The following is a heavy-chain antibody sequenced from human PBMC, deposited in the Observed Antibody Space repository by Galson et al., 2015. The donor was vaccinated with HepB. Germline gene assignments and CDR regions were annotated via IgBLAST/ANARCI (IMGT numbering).Heavy chain of an antibody. D-gene: IGHD4-17*01. J-gene: IGHJ4*02. Sequence: SLRLSCAASGLIFSGYTMHWVRQAPGKGLEWVADISYDGSYKDYAESVRGRFTISRDNSKNTLYLQTNSLRPDDTAIYYCARDRDYARTAGLDSWGQGTLVAVSS. CDR2: ISYDGSYK. CDR3: ARDRDYARTAGLDS. V-gene: IGHV3-30-3*01. CDR1: GLIFSGYT.